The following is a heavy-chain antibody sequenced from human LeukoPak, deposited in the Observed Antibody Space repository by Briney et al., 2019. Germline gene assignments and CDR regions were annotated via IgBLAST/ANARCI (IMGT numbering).Heavy chain of an antibody. V-gene: IGHV3-30*18. CDR1: GFYFSAHG. D-gene: IGHD3-16*01. J-gene: IGHJ6*02. Sequence: PGGSLRLSCAASGFYFSAHGMHWVRQAPGKGLEWVAAILYDGSSKYYGDSVKGRFTISRDNSKNTLYLQMNSLRAEDTAVYYCVKERRYYDYVWRTPPDMDVWGQGTTVIVSS. CDR2: ILYDGSSK. CDR3: VKERRYYDYVWRTPPDMDV.